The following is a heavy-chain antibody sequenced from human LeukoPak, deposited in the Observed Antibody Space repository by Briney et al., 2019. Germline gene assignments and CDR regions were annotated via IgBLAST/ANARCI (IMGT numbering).Heavy chain of an antibody. J-gene: IGHJ4*02. D-gene: IGHD4-17*01. V-gene: IGHV4-59*08. CDR1: GGSFNSFY. CDR2: NFYTGTT. Sequence: SETLSLTCTVSGGSFNSFYWSWIRQPLGKGLEWIAYNFYTGTTNYNPSLKSRVTISVDTSKNQFSLKLSSVTAADTAVYYCARGMTTVTPFDYWGQGTLVTVSS. CDR3: ARGMTTVTPFDY.